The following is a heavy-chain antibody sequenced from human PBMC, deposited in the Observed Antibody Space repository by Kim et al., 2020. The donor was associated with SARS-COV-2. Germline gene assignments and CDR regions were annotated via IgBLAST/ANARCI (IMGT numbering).Heavy chain of an antibody. CDR3: ARDATRDGYNYLPNVD. J-gene: IGHJ4*02. V-gene: IGHV3-11*01. D-gene: IGHD5-12*01. Sequence: SVKGRFTISRDNAKNSLYLQMNSLRAEDTAVYYCARDATRDGYNYLPNVDWGQGTLVTVSS.